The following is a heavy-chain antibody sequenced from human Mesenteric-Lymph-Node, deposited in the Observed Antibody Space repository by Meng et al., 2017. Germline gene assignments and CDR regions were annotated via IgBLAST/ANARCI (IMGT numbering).Heavy chain of an antibody. D-gene: IGHD3-10*01. CDR3: ARGASWGYYYDSGSIED. CDR1: GYTFTGYY. J-gene: IGHJ4*02. V-gene: IGHV1-2*02. CDR2: INPNSGGT. Sequence: ASVKASCKASGYTFTGYYMHWVRQAPGQGLEWMGWINPNSGGTNYAQKFQGRVTMTRDTSISTAYMELSRLRSDDTAVYYCARGASWGYYYDSGSIEDWGQGTLVTVSS.